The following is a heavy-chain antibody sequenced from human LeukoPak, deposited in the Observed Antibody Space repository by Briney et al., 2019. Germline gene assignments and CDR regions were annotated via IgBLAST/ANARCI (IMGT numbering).Heavy chain of an antibody. V-gene: IGHV3-23*01. CDR2: ISGSGGST. Sequence: GGSLRLSCAASGFTFSSYGMSWVRQAPGKGLEWVSAISGSGGSTYYADSVKGRFTISRDNSKNTLYLQMNSLRAEDTAVYYCAHGWNYGDLSGYWGQGTLVTVSS. D-gene: IGHD4-17*01. CDR3: AHGWNYGDLSGY. J-gene: IGHJ4*02. CDR1: GFTFSSYG.